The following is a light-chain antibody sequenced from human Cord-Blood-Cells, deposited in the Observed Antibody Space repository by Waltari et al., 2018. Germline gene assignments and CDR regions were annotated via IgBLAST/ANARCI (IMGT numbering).Light chain of an antibody. CDR2: AAS. CDR1: QSISSY. V-gene: IGKV1-39*01. J-gene: IGKJ2*01. Sequence: DIQMTQSPSSLSASVGDRVTITCRARQSISSYLNWYQQKPGKAPKLLIYAASSLQSWVPSRFSGSGSGTDVTLTISSLQPEDFATYYCQQSYSTPYTFGQGTKLEIK. CDR3: QQSYSTPYT.